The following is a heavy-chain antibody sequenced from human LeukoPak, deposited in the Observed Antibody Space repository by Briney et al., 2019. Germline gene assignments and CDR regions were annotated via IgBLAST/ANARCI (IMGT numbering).Heavy chain of an antibody. Sequence: ASVKVSCKASGYTFTSYDINWVRQATGQGLEWMGWMNPNSGNTGYAQKFQGRVTITRNNSISTAYMELSSLRSEDTAVYYCAREIAIGGFDYWGQGTLVTVSS. CDR2: MNPNSGNT. CDR1: GYTFTSYD. CDR3: AREIAIGGFDY. V-gene: IGHV1-8*01. D-gene: IGHD3-10*01. J-gene: IGHJ4*02.